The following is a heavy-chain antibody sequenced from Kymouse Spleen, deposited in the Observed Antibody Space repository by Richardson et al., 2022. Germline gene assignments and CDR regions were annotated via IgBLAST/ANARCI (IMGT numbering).Heavy chain of an antibody. CDR2: INHSGST. CDR1: GGSFSGYY. Sequence: QVQLQQWGAGLLKPSETLSLTCAVYGGSFSGYYWSWIRQPPGKGLEWIGEINHSGSTNYNPSLKSRVTISVDTSKNQFSLKLSSVTAADTAVYYCARGIAARPGYYYYGMDVWGQGTTVTVSS. V-gene: IGHV4-34*01. J-gene: IGHJ6*02. CDR3: ARGIAARPGYYYYGMDV. D-gene: IGHD6-6*01.